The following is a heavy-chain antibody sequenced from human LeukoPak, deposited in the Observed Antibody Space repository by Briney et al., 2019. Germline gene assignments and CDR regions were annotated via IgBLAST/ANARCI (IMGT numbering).Heavy chain of an antibody. D-gene: IGHD5-24*01. J-gene: IGHJ4*02. CDR3: ARDLRGDGYNYGKTYYFDY. Sequence: GGSLRLSCAASGFTFSSYSMNWVRQAPEKGLEWVSSISNSSSYIYYADSVKGRFTISRDNAKNSLYLQMNSLRAEDTAVYYCARDLRGDGYNYGKTYYFDYWGQGTLVTVSS. V-gene: IGHV3-21*01. CDR2: ISNSSSYI. CDR1: GFTFSSYS.